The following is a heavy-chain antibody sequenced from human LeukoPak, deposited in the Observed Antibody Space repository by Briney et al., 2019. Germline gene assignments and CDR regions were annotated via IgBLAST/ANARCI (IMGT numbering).Heavy chain of an antibody. V-gene: IGHV3-23*01. CDR1: GFTFSSYA. D-gene: IGHD1-26*01. CDR3: AKSGGSYPDYYMDV. J-gene: IGHJ6*03. Sequence: GGSLRLSCAASGFTFSSYAMSWVRQAPGKGLEWVSAISGSGGSTYYADSVKGRFTISRDNSKNTLYLQMNSLRAEDTAVYYCAKSGGSYPDYYMDVWGKGTTVTVSS. CDR2: ISGSGGST.